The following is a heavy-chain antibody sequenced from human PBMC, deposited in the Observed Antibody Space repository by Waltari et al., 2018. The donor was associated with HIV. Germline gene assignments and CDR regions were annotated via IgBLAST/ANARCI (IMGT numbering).Heavy chain of an antibody. V-gene: IGHV3-11*01. CDR1: GFAFTDSY. CDR3: ARGRQWLAFDF. CDR2: ISRSGNGN. J-gene: IGHJ4*02. Sequence: QMQLVESGGRLVKPGGSLRLSCAASGFAFTDSYMTWVRQPPGKGLEVVAYISRSGNGNYYADAVRGRFNIARDNAAKFLYLQMERLRVDDTATYYCARGRQWLAFDFWGQGNVVAVSS. D-gene: IGHD6-19*01.